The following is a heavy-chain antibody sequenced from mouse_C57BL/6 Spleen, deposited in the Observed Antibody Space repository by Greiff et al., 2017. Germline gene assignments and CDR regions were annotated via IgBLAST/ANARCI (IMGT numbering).Heavy chain of an antibody. CDR1: GYTFTEYT. J-gene: IGHJ2*01. V-gene: IGHV1-62-2*01. D-gene: IGHD3-3*01. CDR3: ARHEDRGHYCDD. CDR2: FYPGSGSI. Sequence: QVQLQQSGAELVKPGASVKLSCKASGYTFTEYTIHWVKQRSGQGLEWIGWFYPGSGSIKYNEKFKDKATLTADKSSSTAYMGLSRLTSEDSAVCFCARHEDRGHYCDDWGQGTTLTVAS.